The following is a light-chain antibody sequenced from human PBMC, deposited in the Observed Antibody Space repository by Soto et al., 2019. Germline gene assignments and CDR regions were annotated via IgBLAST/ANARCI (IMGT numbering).Light chain of an antibody. Sequence: DIQMTPSPTSLSASVGDRVTITCRASQSIRNYLNWYQQKPGKAPKLLIFDASNLQSGVPSRFSGSGSGTDFTLTISSLQREDFATFYCQQSYSIPLTFGGGTKVEI. CDR2: DAS. CDR3: QQSYSIPLT. V-gene: IGKV1-39*01. CDR1: QSIRNY. J-gene: IGKJ4*01.